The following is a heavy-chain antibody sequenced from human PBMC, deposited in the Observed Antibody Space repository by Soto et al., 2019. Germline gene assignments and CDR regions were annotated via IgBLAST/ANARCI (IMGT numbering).Heavy chain of an antibody. CDR1: GGTFSSYA. J-gene: IGHJ6*02. Sequence: GASVKVSCKASGGTFSSYAISWVRQAPGQGLEWMGGIIPIFGTANYAQKFQGRVTITADESTSTAYMELSSLRSEDTAVYYCARGTSNGPYYYYGMDVWGQGTTVTVSS. D-gene: IGHD6-25*01. CDR3: ARGTSNGPYYYYGMDV. V-gene: IGHV1-69*13. CDR2: IIPIFGTA.